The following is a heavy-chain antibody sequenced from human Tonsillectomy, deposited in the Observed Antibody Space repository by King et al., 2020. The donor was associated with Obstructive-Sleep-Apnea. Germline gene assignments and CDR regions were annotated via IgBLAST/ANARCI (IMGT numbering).Heavy chain of an antibody. V-gene: IGHV1-46*01. CDR2: HHPSGGST. J-gene: IGHJ1*01. CDR3: ARGPLGYCSGGSCNEYFQY. D-gene: IGHD2-15*01. Sequence: VQLVQSGAEVKKPVASVKFSCNASGYTLTSYYMHWVRQAPGQGLVWMGIHHPSGGSTSYAQKVQGRVTMTRDTSTSTFYMELSSLRSEDTAVYYCARGPLGYCSGGSCNEYFQYWGQGTLVTVSS. CDR1: GYTLTSYY.